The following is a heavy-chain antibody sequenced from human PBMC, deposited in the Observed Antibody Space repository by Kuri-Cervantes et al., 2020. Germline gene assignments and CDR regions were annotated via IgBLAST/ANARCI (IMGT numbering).Heavy chain of an antibody. CDR2: ISAYNGNT. Sequence: ASVKVSCKASGYTFTSYGISWVRQAPGQGLEWMGWISAYNGNTNYAQKLQGRVTMTTDTSTSTAYMELRSLRSDDTAVYYCARAGSMVRGDDWFDPWGQGTLVTVSS. V-gene: IGHV1-18*01. CDR3: ARAGSMVRGDDWFDP. D-gene: IGHD3-10*01. J-gene: IGHJ5*02. CDR1: GYTFTSYG.